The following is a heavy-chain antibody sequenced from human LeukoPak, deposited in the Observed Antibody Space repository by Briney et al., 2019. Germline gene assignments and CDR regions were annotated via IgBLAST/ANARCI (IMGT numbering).Heavy chain of an antibody. CDR3: ATTMVRRRNYYFDY. Sequence: SETLSLTCSVSGGSISSYYWSWIRQPPGEGLEWIGYVFFSGSTDYNPSLKSRATVSVDTSKNEFSLRLNSVTAADTAVYYCATTMVRRRNYYFDYWGQGTLVTVSS. CDR1: GGSISSYY. J-gene: IGHJ4*02. D-gene: IGHD3-10*01. V-gene: IGHV4-59*03. CDR2: VFFSGST.